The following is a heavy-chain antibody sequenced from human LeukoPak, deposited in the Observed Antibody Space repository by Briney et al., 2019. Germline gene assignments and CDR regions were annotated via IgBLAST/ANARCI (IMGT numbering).Heavy chain of an antibody. CDR2: IYTSGST. CDR3: ARGGISGWDHYFDY. J-gene: IGHJ4*02. D-gene: IGHD1-20*01. CDR1: GGSISSGSDY. Sequence: SETLSLTCTVSGGSISSGSDYWSWIRQPAGKGLEWIGRIYTSGSTNYNPSLKSRVTISVDTSKNQFSLKLSSVTAADTAVYYCARGGISGWDHYFDYWGQGTLVTVSS. V-gene: IGHV4-61*02.